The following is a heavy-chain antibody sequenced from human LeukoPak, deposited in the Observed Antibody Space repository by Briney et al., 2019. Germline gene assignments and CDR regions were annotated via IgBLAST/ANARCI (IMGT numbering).Heavy chain of an antibody. CDR3: ARLVIYGDYVDY. CDR2: IYYSGST. J-gene: IGHJ4*02. V-gene: IGHV4-30-4*08. CDR1: GGSISSGDYY. Sequence: SETLSLTCTVSGGSISSGDYYWSWIRQPPGKGLEWIGYIYYSGSTYYNPSLKSRVTISVDTSKNQFSLKLSSVTAADTAVYYCARLVIYGDYVDYWGQGTLVTVSS. D-gene: IGHD2-21*01.